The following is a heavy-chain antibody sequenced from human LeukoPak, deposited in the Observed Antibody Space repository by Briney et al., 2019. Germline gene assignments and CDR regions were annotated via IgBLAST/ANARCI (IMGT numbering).Heavy chain of an antibody. V-gene: IGHV5-10-1*01. CDR3: ARRVGTTGWFDP. D-gene: IGHD1-26*01. Sequence: GESLKISCKGSGYSFTSYWISWVRQMPGKGLAWMGRIYPSDSYTNYSPSFQGHVTISADKSISTAYLQWSSLKASDTAMYYCARRVGTTGWFDPWGQGTLVTVSS. CDR1: GYSFTSYW. J-gene: IGHJ5*02. CDR2: IYPSDSYT.